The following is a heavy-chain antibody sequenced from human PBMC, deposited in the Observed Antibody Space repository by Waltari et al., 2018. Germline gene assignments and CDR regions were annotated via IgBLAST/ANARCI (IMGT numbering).Heavy chain of an antibody. Sequence: QVQLQESGPGLVKPSQTLSLTCTVSGGSISSGGSSWSWIRQPPGKGLEWIGEINHSGSTNYNPSLKSRVTISVDTSKNQFSLKLSSVTAADTAVYYCARVSSHYYDSSGYYVDWSRAFDIWGQGTMVTVSS. CDR2: INHSGST. D-gene: IGHD3-22*01. J-gene: IGHJ3*02. CDR3: ARVSSHYYDSSGYYVDWSRAFDI. CDR1: GGSISSGGSS. V-gene: IGHV4-30-4*07.